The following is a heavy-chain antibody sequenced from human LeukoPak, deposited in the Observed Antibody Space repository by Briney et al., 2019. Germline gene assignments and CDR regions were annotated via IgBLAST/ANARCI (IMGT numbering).Heavy chain of an antibody. CDR2: IKSKTDGGTR. D-gene: IGHD4/OR15-4a*01. J-gene: IGHJ3*02. CDR1: GFTSSNAW. CDR3: TTFDYAAFLI. V-gene: IGHV3-15*01. Sequence: GGSLRLSCAVSGFTSSNAWMSWVRQAPGKGLEWVGRIKSKTDGGTRDYAAPVKGRFTISRDDSKNTLYLQMNSLKTEDAAVYYCTTFDYAAFLIWGQGTMVTVSS.